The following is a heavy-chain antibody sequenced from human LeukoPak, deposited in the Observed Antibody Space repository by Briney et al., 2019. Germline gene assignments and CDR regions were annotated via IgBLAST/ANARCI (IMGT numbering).Heavy chain of an antibody. D-gene: IGHD4-23*01. V-gene: IGHV4-34*01. Sequence: SETLSLTCAVYGGSFSGYYWSWIRQPPGKGLEWIGEINHSGSTNYNPSLKSRVTISVDTSKNQFSLKLSSVTAADTAVYYCARDMGTTVVPGILDAFDIWGQGTMVTVSS. CDR2: INHSGST. J-gene: IGHJ3*02. CDR3: ARDMGTTVVPGILDAFDI. CDR1: GGSFSGYY.